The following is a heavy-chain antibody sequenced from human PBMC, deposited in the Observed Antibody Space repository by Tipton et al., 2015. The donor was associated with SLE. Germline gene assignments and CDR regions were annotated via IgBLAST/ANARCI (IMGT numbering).Heavy chain of an antibody. J-gene: IGHJ1*01. CDR1: GGSFSGYY. CDR3: ARVGYFQH. CDR2: INHSGST. V-gene: IGHV4-34*01. Sequence: TLSLTCAVYGGSFSGYYWSWIRQPPGKGLEWIGEINHSGSTNYNPSLKSRVTISVDTSKNQFSLKLSSVTAADTAVYYCARVGYFQHWGQCTLVTVSS.